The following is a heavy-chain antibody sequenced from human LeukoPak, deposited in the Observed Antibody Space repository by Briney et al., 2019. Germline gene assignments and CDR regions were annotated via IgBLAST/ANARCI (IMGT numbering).Heavy chain of an antibody. D-gene: IGHD5-18*01. CDR2: INPNSGGT. J-gene: IGHJ4*02. CDR1: GYTFTGYY. V-gene: IGHV1-2*06. Sequence: ASVKVSCKASGYTFTGYYMHWVRQAPGQGLEWMGRINPNSGGTNYAQKFQGRVTMTRDTSISTAYMELSRLRSDDTAVYYCAGSGFDSYEMFGYWGQGTLVTVSS. CDR3: AGSGFDSYEMFGY.